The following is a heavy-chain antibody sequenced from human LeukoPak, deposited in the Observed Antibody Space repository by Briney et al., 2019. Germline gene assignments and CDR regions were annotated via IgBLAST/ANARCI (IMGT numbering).Heavy chain of an antibody. CDR1: GFTFSHFA. Sequence: LTGGSLRLSCGVSGFTFSHFAMSWVRQAPGKGLQWVSTISGSGNKTYGADFVKGRFTISRDNSKNTLYLQMTGLRAEDTAVYYCAKVATRFLEWSSGDYWGQGTLVTVSS. CDR3: AKVATRFLEWSSGDY. J-gene: IGHJ4*02. V-gene: IGHV3-23*01. CDR2: ISGSGNKT. D-gene: IGHD3-3*01.